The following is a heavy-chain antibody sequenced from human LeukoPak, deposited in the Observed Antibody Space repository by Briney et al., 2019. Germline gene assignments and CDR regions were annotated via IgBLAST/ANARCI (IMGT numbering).Heavy chain of an antibody. J-gene: IGHJ4*02. CDR2: ITSSSSYM. D-gene: IGHD5-18*01. CDR3: ARKREEGDTAMVTSLFDY. CDR1: GFTFSSYS. Sequence: GGPLRLSCAASGFTFSSYSMNWVRQAPGKGLEWVSSITSSSSYMYYADSVKGRFTISRDNAKNSLYLQLNSLRAEDTAVYYCARKREEGDTAMVTSLFDYWGQGTLVTVSS. V-gene: IGHV3-21*01.